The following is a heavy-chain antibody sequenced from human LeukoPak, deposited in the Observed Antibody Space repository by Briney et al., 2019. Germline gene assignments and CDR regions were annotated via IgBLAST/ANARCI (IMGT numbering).Heavy chain of an antibody. CDR3: ARVVAVAGRNWFDP. V-gene: IGHV1-2*02. D-gene: IGHD6-13*01. J-gene: IGHJ5*02. CDR1: GYTFTGYY. CDR2: INPNSGGT. Sequence: ASVKVSCKASGYTFTGYYMHWVRQAPGQGLEWMGWINPNSGGTNYAQKLQGRVTMTTDTSTRTAYMELRNLRSDDTAVYYCARVVAVAGRNWFDPWGQGTLVTVSS.